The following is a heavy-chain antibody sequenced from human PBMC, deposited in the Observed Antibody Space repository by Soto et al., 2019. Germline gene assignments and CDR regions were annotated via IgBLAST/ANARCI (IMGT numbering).Heavy chain of an antibody. Sequence: EVQLVESGGGLVQPGGSLRLSCAASGFTFSGYWMTWVRQAPGKGLEWVAKIKEDGSEKNYVDSVEGRFTISRDNAKNSLYLQMNSLRADDTAVYYCARGGSESDYWGQGTLVTVSS. J-gene: IGHJ4*02. V-gene: IGHV3-7*01. CDR3: ARGGSESDY. D-gene: IGHD3-16*01. CDR2: IKEDGSEK. CDR1: GFTFSGYW.